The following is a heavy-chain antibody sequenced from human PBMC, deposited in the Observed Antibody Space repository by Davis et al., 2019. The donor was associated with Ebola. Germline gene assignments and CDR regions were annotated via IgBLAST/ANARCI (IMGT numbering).Heavy chain of an antibody. CDR3: ARGRPSYNWNSMDY. CDR1: GYTFTSHG. Sequence: ASVKVSCKASGYTFTSHGITWVRQAPGQGLEWMGWINAYSGNTNYAQKFQGRVTMTTDTSTSTAYMELRSLRSDDTAVYFCARGRPSYNWNSMDYWGQGSLVSVSS. J-gene: IGHJ4*02. CDR2: INAYSGNT. V-gene: IGHV1-18*01. D-gene: IGHD1-7*01.